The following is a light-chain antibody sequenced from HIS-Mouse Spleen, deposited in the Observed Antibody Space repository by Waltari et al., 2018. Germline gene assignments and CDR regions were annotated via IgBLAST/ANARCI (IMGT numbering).Light chain of an antibody. CDR3: QQLNSYPPT. Sequence: DIQLTQSPSFLSASVGDRVTITCRASQGISSYLAWYQQKPGKDPKLLIYAASTLQSGVPSRFSGSGSGTEFPLTISSLQPEDFATYYCQQLNSYPPTFGQGTKVEIK. V-gene: IGKV1-9*01. J-gene: IGKJ1*01. CDR1: QGISSY. CDR2: AAS.